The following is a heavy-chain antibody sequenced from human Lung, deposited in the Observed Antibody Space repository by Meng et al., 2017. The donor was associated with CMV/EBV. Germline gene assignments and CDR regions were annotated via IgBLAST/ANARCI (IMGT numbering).Heavy chain of an antibody. CDR1: GGTFSNYP. V-gene: IGHV1-69*02. D-gene: IGHD3-9*01. J-gene: IGHJ6*02. CDR3: ARGLRYFDWLSPSNYYYGMDV. Sequence: SSVXVSXKTSGGTFSNYPINWVRQAPGQGREWMGRFIPMFNISGFAQRFQRRISITADTSTSTGYMELSSLTSEDTAVYFCARGLRYFDWLSPSNYYYGMDVXGQGXPVTVSS. CDR2: FIPMFNIS.